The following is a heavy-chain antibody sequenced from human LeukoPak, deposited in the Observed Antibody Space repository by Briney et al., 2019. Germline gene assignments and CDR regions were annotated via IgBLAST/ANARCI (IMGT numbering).Heavy chain of an antibody. J-gene: IGHJ4*02. CDR2: IIPTLGIA. V-gene: IGHV1-69*04. Sequence: SVKVSCKASVGTFSSYAISLVRQAPGQGPEWMGRIIPTLGIANYAQKFQGRVTITADKSTSTAYMELSSLRSEDTAVYYCARSTTVVAPFDYWGQGTLVTVSS. CDR3: ARSTTVVAPFDY. D-gene: IGHD4-23*01. CDR1: VGTFSSYA.